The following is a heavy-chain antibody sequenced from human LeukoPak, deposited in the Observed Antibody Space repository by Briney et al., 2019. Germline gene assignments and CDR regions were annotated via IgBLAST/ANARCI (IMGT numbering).Heavy chain of an antibody. Sequence: QTGGSLRLSCAASGFTFSSYAMHWVRQAPGKGLEWVAVISYDGSNKYYADSVKGRFTISRDNSKNTLYLQMNSLRAEDTAVYYCARDWEVSTVFGVIVFSPYGMDVWGQGTTVTVSS. CDR2: ISYDGSNK. CDR1: GFTFSSYA. D-gene: IGHD3-3*01. J-gene: IGHJ6*02. CDR3: ARDWEVSTVFGVIVFSPYGMDV. V-gene: IGHV3-30-3*01.